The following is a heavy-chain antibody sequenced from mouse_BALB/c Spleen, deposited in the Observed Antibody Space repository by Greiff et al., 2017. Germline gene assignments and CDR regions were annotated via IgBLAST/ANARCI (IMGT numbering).Heavy chain of an antibody. CDR3: ARRDYGNYWFAY. V-gene: IGHV1-77*01. D-gene: IGHD2-1*01. CDR2: IYPGSGST. CDR1: GYTFTDYV. J-gene: IGHJ3*01. Sequence: VQLVESGPELVKPGASVKMSCKASGYTFTDYVISWVKQRTGQGLEWIGEIYPGSGSTYYNEKFKGKATLTADKSSNTAYMQLSSLTSEDSAVYFCARRDYGNYWFAYWGQGTLVTVSA.